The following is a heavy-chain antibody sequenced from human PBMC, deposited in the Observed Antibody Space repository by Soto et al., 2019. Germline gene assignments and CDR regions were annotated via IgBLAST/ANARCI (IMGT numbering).Heavy chain of an antibody. Sequence: SETLSLTCAVYGGSFSGYYWSWIRQPPGKGLEWIGEINHSGSTNYNPSLKSRVTISVDTSKNQFSLKLSSVTAADTAVYYCARGRSVAAAGTNFFDYWGQGTLVTVSS. CDR1: GGSFSGYY. CDR2: INHSGST. D-gene: IGHD6-13*01. V-gene: IGHV4-34*01. J-gene: IGHJ4*02. CDR3: ARGRSVAAAGTNFFDY.